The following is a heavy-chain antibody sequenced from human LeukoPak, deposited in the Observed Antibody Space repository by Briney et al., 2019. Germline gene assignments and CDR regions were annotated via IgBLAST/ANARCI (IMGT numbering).Heavy chain of an antibody. D-gene: IGHD3-9*01. V-gene: IGHV4-4*02. CDR2: IYHSGST. CDR1: GGSISGSNW. CDR3: ARGLILTGYYY. Sequence: SETLSLTCAVSGGSISGSNWWSWVRQPPGKGLEWIGEIYHSGSTNYNPSLKSRVTISVDTSKNQFSLKLSSVTAADTAVYYCARGLILTGYYYWGQGTLVTVSS. J-gene: IGHJ4*02.